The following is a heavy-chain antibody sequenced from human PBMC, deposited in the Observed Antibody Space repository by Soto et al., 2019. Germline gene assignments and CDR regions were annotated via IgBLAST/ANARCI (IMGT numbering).Heavy chain of an antibody. J-gene: IGHJ4*02. Sequence: QVQLVQSGAEVRKPGASVQVSCKASGYRFIDYYVHWVRQAPGQGLEWMGIFNPSDGTSTYAQDFQGSVNMARDTSTNTVYMELSSLRSEDTAVYYCARGDDDLLTGQVNYFDSWGQGTLVTVSS. V-gene: IGHV1-46*03. D-gene: IGHD3-9*01. CDR3: ARGDDDLLTGQVNYFDS. CDR1: GYRFIDYY. CDR2: FNPSDGTS.